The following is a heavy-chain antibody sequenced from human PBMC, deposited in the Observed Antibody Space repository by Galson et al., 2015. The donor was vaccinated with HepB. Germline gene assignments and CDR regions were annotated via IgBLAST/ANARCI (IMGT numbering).Heavy chain of an antibody. J-gene: IGHJ4*02. Sequence: SVKVSCKASGYTFSRFSISWLRQAPGKGLEWMGWLSGYDVNVRYAQKFQGRLTMTKDTSTSTAHLDLRSLRSDDSAVYYCARGGLAPICGPTFDCWGQGTLVTVSS. CDR3: ARGGLAPICGPTFDC. D-gene: IGHD5-24*01. CDR2: LSGYDVNV. CDR1: GYTFSRFS. V-gene: IGHV1-18*01.